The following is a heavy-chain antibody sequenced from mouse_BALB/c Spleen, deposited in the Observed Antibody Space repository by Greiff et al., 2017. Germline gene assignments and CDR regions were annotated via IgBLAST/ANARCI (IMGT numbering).Heavy chain of an antibody. D-gene: IGHD2-4*01. V-gene: IGHV5-17*02. CDR3: ARPYMITRGFAY. CDR2: ISSGSSTI. J-gene: IGHJ3*01. CDR1: GFTFSSFG. Sequence: EVKLEESGGGLVQPGGSRKLSCAASGFTFSSFGMHWVRQAPEKGLEWVAYISSGSSTIYYADTVKGRFTISRDNPKNTLFLQMTSLRSEDTAMYYCARPYMITRGFAYWGQGTLVTVSA.